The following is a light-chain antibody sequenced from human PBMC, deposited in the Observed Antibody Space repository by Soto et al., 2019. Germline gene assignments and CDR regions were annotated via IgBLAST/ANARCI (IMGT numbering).Light chain of an antibody. J-gene: IGKJ5*01. CDR2: RAS. CDR3: HQYNNWFPFT. CDR1: ESVNNK. Sequence: EVVLTQSPATLSVSPGERATLSCRASESVNNKLGWYQQKPGQAPRLLIYRASTRDTGIPARFSGSGSGTEFTLTISSLQSEDYAVYYCHQYNNWFPFTFGQGTRLEIK. V-gene: IGKV3-15*01.